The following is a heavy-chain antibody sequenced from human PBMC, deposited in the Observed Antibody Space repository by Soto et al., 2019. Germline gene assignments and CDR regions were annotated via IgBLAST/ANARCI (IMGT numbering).Heavy chain of an antibody. Sequence: AASVKVSCKASGYTFTSYDINWVRQATGQGLEWMGWMNPNSGNTGYAQKFQGRVTMTRNTSISTAYMELSSLRSEDTAVYYCARTVATYYDFWSGYMGCYYSYGMDVWGQGTTVTVSS. CDR2: MNPNSGNT. CDR1: GYTFTSYD. CDR3: ARTVATYYDFWSGYMGCYYSYGMDV. J-gene: IGHJ6*02. D-gene: IGHD3-3*01. V-gene: IGHV1-8*01.